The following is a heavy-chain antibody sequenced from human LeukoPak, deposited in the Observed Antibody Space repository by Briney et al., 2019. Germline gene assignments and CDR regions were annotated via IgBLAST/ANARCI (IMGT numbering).Heavy chain of an antibody. CDR3: ARVPHYYFGYGYFDT. V-gene: IGHV4-34*01. D-gene: IGHD3-10*01. CDR1: GFTVSNNY. Sequence: GSLRLSCAASGFTVSNNYMSWIRQPPGKGLEWIGEIDQSGTTNYNPSLKSRVTISIDTSKKQFSLTLTSMTAADTAVYYCARVPHYYFGYGYFDTWGQGTRVTVSS. J-gene: IGHJ4*02. CDR2: IDQSGTT.